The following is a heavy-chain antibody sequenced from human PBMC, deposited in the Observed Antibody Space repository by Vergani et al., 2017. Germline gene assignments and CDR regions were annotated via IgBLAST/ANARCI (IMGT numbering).Heavy chain of an antibody. CDR2: IWYDGSNK. CDR3: ARTNSSLDYYFDY. V-gene: IGHV3-33*01. J-gene: IGHJ4*02. Sequence: QVQLVESGGGVVQPGRSLRLSCAASGFTFSSYGMHWVRQAPGKGLEWVAVIWYDGSNKYYADSVKGRFTISRDNSKNTLYLQMNSLRAEDTAVYYCARTNSSLDYYFDYWGQGPLVTVSS. D-gene: IGHD6-13*01. CDR1: GFTFSSYG.